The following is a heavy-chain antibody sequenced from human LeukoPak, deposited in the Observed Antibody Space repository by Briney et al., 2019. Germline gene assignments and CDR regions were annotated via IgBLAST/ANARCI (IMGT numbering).Heavy chain of an antibody. CDR1: GGSISSSSYY. D-gene: IGHD1-1*01. CDR2: IYYSGST. Sequence: PSETLSLTCTVSGGSISSSSYYWGWIRQPPGKGLEWIGSIYYSGSTYYNPSLKSRVTISVDTSKNQFSLKLSSVTAADTAVYYCARDLPLGTKLVSIKGMDVWGKGTTVTVSS. CDR3: ARDLPLGTKLVSIKGMDV. J-gene: IGHJ6*03. V-gene: IGHV4-39*07.